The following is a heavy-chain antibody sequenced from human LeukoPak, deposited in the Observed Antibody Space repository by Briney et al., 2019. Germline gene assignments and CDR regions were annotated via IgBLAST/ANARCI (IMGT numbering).Heavy chain of an antibody. CDR2: ISGSGGST. J-gene: IGHJ5*02. CDR3: ANYYDSSGYYYHWFDP. CDR1: GFTFSSYA. Sequence: GGSLRLSCAASGFTFSSYAMSWVRQAPGKGLEWVSAISGSGGSTYYADSVKGWFTISRDNSKNTLYLQMNSLRAEDTAVYYCANYYDSSGYYYHWFDPWGQGTLVTVSS. D-gene: IGHD3-22*01. V-gene: IGHV3-23*01.